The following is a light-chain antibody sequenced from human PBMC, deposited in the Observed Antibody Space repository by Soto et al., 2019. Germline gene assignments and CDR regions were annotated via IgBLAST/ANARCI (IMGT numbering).Light chain of an antibody. CDR2: AAS. Sequence: DIQMTQSPSSLSASVGDRVIITCRASQNISNYLNWYQQKPGKATKFLIYAASSLQSGVPSRFSGSGSGTDFTLTISNLQPEDFATYYCQQSYSTPFTFGPGTKVDI. V-gene: IGKV1-39*01. J-gene: IGKJ3*01. CDR3: QQSYSTPFT. CDR1: QNISNY.